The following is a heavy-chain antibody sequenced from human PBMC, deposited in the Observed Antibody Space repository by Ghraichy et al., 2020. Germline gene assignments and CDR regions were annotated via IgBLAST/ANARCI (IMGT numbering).Heavy chain of an antibody. Sequence: SGPTLVNPTQTLTLTCTFSGFSLSTSGMCVSWIRQPPGKALEWLARIDWDDDKYYSTSLKTRLTISKDTSKNQVVLTMTNMDPVDTATYYCARIGRFLEWPDYWGQGTLVTVSS. CDR2: IDWDDDK. D-gene: IGHD3-3*01. J-gene: IGHJ4*02. CDR3: ARIGRFLEWPDY. CDR1: GFSLSTSGMC. V-gene: IGHV2-70*11.